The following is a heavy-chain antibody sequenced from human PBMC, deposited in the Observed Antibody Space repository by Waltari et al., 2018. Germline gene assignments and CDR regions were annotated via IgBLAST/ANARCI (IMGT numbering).Heavy chain of an antibody. V-gene: IGHV4-39*01. CDR1: GGSIDSSHHY. Sequence: QVQLQESGPGLVKPSETLSLTCPVSGGSIDSSHHYWGWIRQPPGKGLEWVGSRYYSGSTYYNPSLKSRVTISVDTSKNQFSLNLSSVTAADTAVYYCVQLPGYWGQGTLVTVSS. D-gene: IGHD2-15*01. CDR2: RYYSGST. CDR3: VQLPGY. J-gene: IGHJ4*02.